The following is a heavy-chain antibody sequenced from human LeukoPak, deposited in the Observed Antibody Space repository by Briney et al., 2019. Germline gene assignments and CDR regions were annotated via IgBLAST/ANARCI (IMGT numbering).Heavy chain of an antibody. CDR2: ISAYNGNT. V-gene: IGHV1-18*01. CDR3: ARDRGNTIFGVVNDFDY. J-gene: IGHJ4*02. Sequence: ASVKVSCKASGYTFTSYGISWVRQAHGQGLEWMGWISAYNGNTNYAQKLQGRVTMTTDTSTSTAYMELRSMRSDDTAVYYCARDRGNTIFGVVNDFDYWGQGTLVTVSS. CDR1: GYTFTSYG. D-gene: IGHD3-3*01.